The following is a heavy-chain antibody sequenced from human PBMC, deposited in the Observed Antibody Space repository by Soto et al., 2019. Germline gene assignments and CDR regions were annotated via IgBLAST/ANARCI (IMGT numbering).Heavy chain of an antibody. D-gene: IGHD2-15*01. Sequence: SVKVSCKASGGTFSRYSISWVRQAPGQGLEWMGGIIPIFGTANYAQKFQGRVTITADKSTSTAYMELSSLRSEDTAVYYCARGVAATKYYFDYWGQGTLVTVSS. CDR2: IIPIFGTA. V-gene: IGHV1-69*06. J-gene: IGHJ4*02. CDR1: GGTFSRYS. CDR3: ARGVAATKYYFDY.